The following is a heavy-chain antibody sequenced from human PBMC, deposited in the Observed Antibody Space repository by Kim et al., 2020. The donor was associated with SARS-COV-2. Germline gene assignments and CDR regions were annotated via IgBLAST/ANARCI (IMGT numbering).Heavy chain of an antibody. V-gene: IGHV4-4*07. D-gene: IGHD3-16*01. CDR2: IYVGGTV. J-gene: IGHJ5*02. CDR1: GGSIDQDW. Sequence: SETLSLTCSVSGGSIDQDWWIWVRQTAGKGLEWVGRIYVGGTVNYNPSLGSRVTVSADVSTNQLTLHLTSVTAADTAVYYCAKELESYGGGRRLHPWGQGTLVTVSS. CDR3: AKELESYGGGRRLHP.